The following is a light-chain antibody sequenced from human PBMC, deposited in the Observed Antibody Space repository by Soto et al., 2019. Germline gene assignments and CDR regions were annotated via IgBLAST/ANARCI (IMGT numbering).Light chain of an antibody. J-gene: IGKJ5*01. CDR3: QQRGEWPIT. Sequence: EIVVTQSPATLSLSPGERATLSCRTSQTVNRYLAWYQQKPGQAPRLLIYDASNRATGVPARFSGSGSGTGFTLTVSSLEPEDFAVYYCQQRGEWPITFGQGTRLEIK. CDR2: DAS. V-gene: IGKV3-11*01. CDR1: QTVNRY.